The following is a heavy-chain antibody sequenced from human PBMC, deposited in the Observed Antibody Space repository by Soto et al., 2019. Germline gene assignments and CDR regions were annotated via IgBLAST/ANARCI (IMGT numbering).Heavy chain of an antibody. CDR3: ARPARITMVRGLRLFDAFDI. Sequence: VESLKISCNGSGYSFTSYWIGWVRQMPWKGLEWMGIIHPGDSDTRYSPSFQGQVTISADKSISTAYLQWSSLKASDTAMYYCARPARITMVRGLRLFDAFDIWGQGTMVTVSS. V-gene: IGHV5-51*01. CDR1: GYSFTSYW. CDR2: IHPGDSDT. D-gene: IGHD3-10*01. J-gene: IGHJ3*02.